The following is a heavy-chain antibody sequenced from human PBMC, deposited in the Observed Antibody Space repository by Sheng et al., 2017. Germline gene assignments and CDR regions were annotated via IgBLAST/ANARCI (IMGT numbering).Heavy chain of an antibody. D-gene: IGHD1-26*01. J-gene: IGHJ6*03. CDR2: FNGVNGKT. V-gene: IGHV1-3*01. Sequence: QVHVVQSGAEVRKPGASVKVSCRASGYSFRSYAMHWVRQAPGQRLQWMGWFNGVNGKTKYSQSFQGRLTIGRDTSASTAYMELSSLRSEDTAVYYCARGSGEQLPYMDVWGKGTTVTVSS. CDR1: GYSFRSYA. CDR3: ARGSGEQLPYMDV.